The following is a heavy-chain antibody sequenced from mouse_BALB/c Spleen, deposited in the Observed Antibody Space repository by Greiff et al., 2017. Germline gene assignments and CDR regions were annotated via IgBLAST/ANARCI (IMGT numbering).Heavy chain of an antibody. CDR2: INPYNDGT. D-gene: IGHD1-1*02. Sequence: VHVKQSGPELVKPGASVKMSCKASGYTFTSYVMHWVKQKPGQGLEWIGYINPYNDGTKYNEKFKGKATLTSDKSSSTAYMELSSLTSEDSAVYYCARDMGAAYFDYWGQGTTLTVSS. CDR3: ARDMGAAYFDY. J-gene: IGHJ2*01. CDR1: GYTFTSYV. V-gene: IGHV1-14*01.